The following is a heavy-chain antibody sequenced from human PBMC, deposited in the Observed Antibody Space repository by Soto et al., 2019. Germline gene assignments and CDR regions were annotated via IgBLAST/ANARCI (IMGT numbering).Heavy chain of an antibody. CDR3: ARDIVVVPAAITLFDY. J-gene: IGHJ4*02. CDR2: ISGSGGST. V-gene: IGHV3-23*01. CDR1: GFTFSSYA. D-gene: IGHD2-2*02. Sequence: EVQLLESGGGLVQPGGSLRLSCAASGFTFSSYAMSWVRQAPGKGLEWVSAISGSGGSTYYADSVKGRFTIPRDNSKNTLYLQMNSLRAEDTAVYYCARDIVVVPAAITLFDYWGQGTLVTVSS.